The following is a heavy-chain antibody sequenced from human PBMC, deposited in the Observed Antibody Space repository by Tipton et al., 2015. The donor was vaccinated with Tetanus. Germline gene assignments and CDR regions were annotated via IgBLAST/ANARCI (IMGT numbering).Heavy chain of an antibody. J-gene: IGHJ4*02. D-gene: IGHD3-22*01. Sequence: TLSLTCAVYGGSFRGYYWSWIRQPPGKGLEWIGEINHSGSTNYNPFLKSRVTISVNTSKNQISLKLSSVTAADTAVYYCSRDFTCYVSSGYLLRDYFFDYWGQGPLVTVSS. CDR2: INHSGST. CDR3: SRDFTCYVSSGYLLRDYFFDY. CDR1: GGSFRGYY. V-gene: IGHV4-34*01.